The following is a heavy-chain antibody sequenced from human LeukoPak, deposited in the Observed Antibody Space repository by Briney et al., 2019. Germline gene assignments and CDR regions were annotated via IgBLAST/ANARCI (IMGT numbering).Heavy chain of an antibody. CDR2: IIPIFGTA. CDR1: GGTFSSYA. V-gene: IGHV1-69*01. CDR3: ARGEDSSWYNNY. J-gene: IGHJ4*02. D-gene: IGHD6-13*01. Sequence: SVKVSCKASGGTFSSYAISWVRQAPGQGLEWMGGIIPIFGTANYAQKFQGRVTITADESTSTAYTELSSLRSEDTAVYYCARGEDSSWYNNYWGQGTLVTVSS.